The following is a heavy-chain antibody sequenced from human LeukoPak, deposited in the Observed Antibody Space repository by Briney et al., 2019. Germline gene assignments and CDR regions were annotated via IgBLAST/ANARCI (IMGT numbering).Heavy chain of an antibody. CDR2: ISSSGSTI. J-gene: IGHJ4*02. D-gene: IGHD6-6*01. CDR3: ARAQLAARIRAHPLH. Sequence: GGSLRLSCAASGFTFSDYYMSWIRQAPGKGLEWVSYISSSGSTIYYADSVKGRFTISRDNAKNSLYLQMNSLRAEDTAVYYCARAQLAARIRAHPLHWGQGTLVTVSS. V-gene: IGHV3-11*01. CDR1: GFTFSDYY.